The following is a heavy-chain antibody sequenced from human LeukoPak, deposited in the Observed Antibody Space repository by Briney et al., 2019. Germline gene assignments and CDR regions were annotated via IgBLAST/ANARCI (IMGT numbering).Heavy chain of an antibody. CDR2: ISAYNGNT. D-gene: IGHD2-2*01. J-gene: IGHJ6*02. Sequence: GASVKLSCKASGYTFTSYGISWVRQAPGQGLEWMGWISAYNGNTNYAQKLQGRVTMTTDTSTSTAYMELRSLRSDDTAVYYCARTEYQLLFISGGMDVWGQGTTVTVSS. CDR1: GYTFTSYG. CDR3: ARTEYQLLFISGGMDV. V-gene: IGHV1-18*01.